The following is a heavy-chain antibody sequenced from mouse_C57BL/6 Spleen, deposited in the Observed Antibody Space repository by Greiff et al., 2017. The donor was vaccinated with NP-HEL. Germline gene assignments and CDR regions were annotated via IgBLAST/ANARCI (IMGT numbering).Heavy chain of an antibody. CDR2: IFPGSGST. Sequence: VMLVESGPELVKPGASVKISCKASGYTFTDYYINWVKQRPGQGLEWIGWIFPGSGSTYYNEKFKGKATLTVDKSSSTAYMLLSSLTSEDSAVYFCARGGYGSSYGYFDVWGTGTTVTVSS. CDR3: ARGGYGSSYGYFDV. J-gene: IGHJ1*03. CDR1: GYTFTDYY. V-gene: IGHV1-75*01. D-gene: IGHD1-1*01.